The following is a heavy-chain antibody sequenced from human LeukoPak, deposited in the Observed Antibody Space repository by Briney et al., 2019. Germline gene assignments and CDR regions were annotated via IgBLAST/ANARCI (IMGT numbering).Heavy chain of an antibody. CDR2: ISGGGESR. Sequence: GGSLRLSCAVSGFTFSNYGMSWIRQAPGQGLEWVSAISGGGESRYYADSVKSRFTISRDNSKNTLYLQMNSLRAEDTAVFYCAKDSPILTIWGQGTMVTVSS. J-gene: IGHJ3*02. CDR3: AKDSPILTI. CDR1: GFTFSNYG. V-gene: IGHV3-23*01. D-gene: IGHD3-3*01.